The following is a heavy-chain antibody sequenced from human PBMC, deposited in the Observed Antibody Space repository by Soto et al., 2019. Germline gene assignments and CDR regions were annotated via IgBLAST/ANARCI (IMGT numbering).Heavy chain of an antibody. V-gene: IGHV1-8*01. CDR1: GYTFTSYE. CDR2: MNPNSGDT. Sequence: QVQLVQSGAEVKKPGASVKVSCKASGYTFTSYEINWVRQATGQGLEWMGWMNPNSGDTGYAQKFQGRVTMTRNTSIMTAYMELSSLRSEDTAVYYCAIGELLWFGELLRWGQGTLVTVSS. J-gene: IGHJ4*02. D-gene: IGHD3-10*01. CDR3: AIGELLWFGELLR.